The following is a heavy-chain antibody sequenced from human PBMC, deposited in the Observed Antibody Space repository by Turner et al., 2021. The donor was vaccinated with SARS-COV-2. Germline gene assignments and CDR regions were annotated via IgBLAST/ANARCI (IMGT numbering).Heavy chain of an antibody. J-gene: IGHJ4*02. D-gene: IGHD2-8*02. CDR3: ASSLPAPGGVPGRLNY. Sequence: QVQLVQSGAEVEKPGASVKVSCKASGYTFTSFYMHWVRPAPGQGLEWMGIINPSGGSTNYAQKFQGRVTMTRDTSTSTVYMELSSLRSEDTAVYYCASSLPAPGGVPGRLNYWGQGALVTVSS. CDR2: INPSGGST. CDR1: GYTFTSFY. V-gene: IGHV1-46*01.